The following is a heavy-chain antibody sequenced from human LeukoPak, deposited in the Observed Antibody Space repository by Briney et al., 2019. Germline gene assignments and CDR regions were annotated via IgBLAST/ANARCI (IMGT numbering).Heavy chain of an antibody. V-gene: IGHV3-74*01. J-gene: IGHJ1*01. CDR1: GFTFSSYW. CDR2: IKSDGKT. Sequence: GGSLRLSCAASGFTFSSYWMHWVRQAPGKGLVWVSRIKSDGKTNYADSVKGRFTISRDNAKNTVSLQMSSLRAEDTGVYYCARAPSEIGGYYPEYFRHWGQGTLVTVSS. D-gene: IGHD3-22*01. CDR3: ARAPSEIGGYYPEYFRH.